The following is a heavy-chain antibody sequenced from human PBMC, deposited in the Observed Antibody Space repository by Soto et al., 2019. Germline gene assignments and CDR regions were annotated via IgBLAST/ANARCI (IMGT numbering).Heavy chain of an antibody. CDR3: EKVYHWSGGSCDYFDY. V-gene: IGHV3-9*01. Sequence: PGGSLRLSCAASGFTFDDYAMHWVRQAPGKGLEWVSGISWNSGSIGYADSVKGRFTISRDNAKNSRDLQMNSLRAEDTALYYCEKVYHWSGGSCDYFDYWGQGTLVTVSS. CDR2: ISWNSGSI. J-gene: IGHJ4*02. D-gene: IGHD2-15*01. CDR1: GFTFDDYA.